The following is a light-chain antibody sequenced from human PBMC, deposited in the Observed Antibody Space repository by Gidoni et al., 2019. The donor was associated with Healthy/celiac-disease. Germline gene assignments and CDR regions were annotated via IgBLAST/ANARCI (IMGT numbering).Light chain of an antibody. CDR2: LGS. V-gene: IGKV2-28*01. CDR3: MQDLQTPLT. Sequence: DIVMTQSPLSLPVTPGEPAYISSRSSQSLRHSNGYNYLDWYLQKPGQSPQLLIYLGSNRASGVPDRFSGSGSGTDFTLKISRVEAEDVGVYYCMQDLQTPLTFGGGTKVEIK. J-gene: IGKJ4*01. CDR1: QSLRHSNGYNY.